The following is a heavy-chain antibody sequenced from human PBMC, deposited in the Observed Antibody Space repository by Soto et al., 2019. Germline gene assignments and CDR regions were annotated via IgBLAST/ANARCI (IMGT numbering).Heavy chain of an antibody. CDR3: ARWDYYGASDQYHFDH. V-gene: IGHV1-18*01. J-gene: IGHJ4*02. CDR2: TSIYNGHT. Sequence: ASVQVSCKASGYTFTASGISWVRQAPGQGLEWMGWTSIYNGHTEYSPKFLGRVVMTTDTSADTAYLELRSLRPDDAALYYCARWDYYGASDQYHFDHWGQGTLVTVSS. CDR1: GYTFTASG. D-gene: IGHD4-17*01.